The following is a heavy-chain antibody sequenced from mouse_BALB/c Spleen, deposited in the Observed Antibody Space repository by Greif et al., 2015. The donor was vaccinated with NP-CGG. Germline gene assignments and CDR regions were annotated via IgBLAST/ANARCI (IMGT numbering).Heavy chain of an antibody. D-gene: IGHD1-1*01. Sequence: QVQLKQSGAELMKPGASVKISCKATGYTFSSYWIEWVKQRPGHGLEWIGEILPGSGSTNYNEKFKGKATFTADTSSNTAYTQLSSLTSEDSAVYYCASNYGSRNYFDYWGQGTTLTVSS. CDR1: GYTFSSYW. CDR2: ILPGSGST. V-gene: IGHV1-9*01. J-gene: IGHJ2*01. CDR3: ASNYGSRNYFDY.